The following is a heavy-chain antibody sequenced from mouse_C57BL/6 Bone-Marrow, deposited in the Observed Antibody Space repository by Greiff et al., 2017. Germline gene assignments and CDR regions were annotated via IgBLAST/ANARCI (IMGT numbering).Heavy chain of an antibody. CDR2: IDPSDSET. CDR3: ARKGAYYSNWGFAY. V-gene: IGHV1-52*01. D-gene: IGHD2-5*01. Sequence: QVQLQQPGAELVRPGSSVKLSCKASGYTFTSYWMHWVKQRPIQGLEWIGNIDPSDSETHYNQKFKDKATLTVDKSSSTAYMQLRSLTSEDSAVYYCARKGAYYSNWGFAYWGQGTLVTVSA. J-gene: IGHJ3*01. CDR1: GYTFTSYW.